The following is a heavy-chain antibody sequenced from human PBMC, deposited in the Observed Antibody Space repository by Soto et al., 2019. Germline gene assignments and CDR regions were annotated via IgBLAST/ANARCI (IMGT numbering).Heavy chain of an antibody. V-gene: IGHV4-31*03. Sequence: QVQLQESGPGLVKPSQTLSLTCTVSGGSISSGGYYWNWIRQHPGRGLEWVGYIYYSGSTYYNPALKSRVNISVDTSKNQFSLKLTSVTAADTAVYYCARAAVGSTVTASLSFGMDVWGQGTTVTVSS. CDR1: GGSISSGGYY. J-gene: IGHJ6*02. D-gene: IGHD4-17*01. CDR3: ARAAVGSTVTASLSFGMDV. CDR2: IYYSGST.